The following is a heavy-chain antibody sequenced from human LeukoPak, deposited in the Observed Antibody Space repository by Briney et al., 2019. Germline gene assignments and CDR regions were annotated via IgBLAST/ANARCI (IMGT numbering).Heavy chain of an antibody. D-gene: IGHD4-17*01. CDR2: IYPGDSNT. V-gene: IGHV5-51*01. J-gene: IGHJ4*02. Sequence: GASLKISCKGSGYTFTSYWIGWVRQMPGQGLEWMGIIYPGDSNTRYSPSFQGQVTISADKSISTAYLQWSSLKAPDTAMYYCVATVTTHFDYWGQGTLVTVSS. CDR3: VATVTTHFDY. CDR1: GYTFTSYW.